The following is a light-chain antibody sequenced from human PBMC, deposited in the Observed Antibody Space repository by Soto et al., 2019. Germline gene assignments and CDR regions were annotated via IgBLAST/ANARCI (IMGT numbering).Light chain of an antibody. J-gene: IGKJ1*01. Sequence: EIGMTQSPGTLSVFPGESVTLSCRASQSVNGFLDWFQHKPGQAPRLVLKRIFIRAIGVPARFSGSGSETEFTLTINGLRSEDSGVYYCLQHYAWPWTFGQGTKVDIK. CDR1: QSVNGF. V-gene: IGKV3-15*01. CDR3: LQHYAWPWT. CDR2: RIF.